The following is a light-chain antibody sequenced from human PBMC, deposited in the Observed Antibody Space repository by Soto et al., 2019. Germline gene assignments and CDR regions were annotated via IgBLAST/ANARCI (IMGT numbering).Light chain of an antibody. CDR3: QQYGSSPRAIT. CDR1: QSVSSSY. Sequence: EIVLTQSPGTLSLSPGERATLSCRASQSVSSSYLAWYQQKPGQAPRLLIYGASSRATGIPHRFSGSGSGTDFTLTISRLEPEDFAVYYCQQYGSSPRAITFGQGTRLEIK. V-gene: IGKV3-20*01. CDR2: GAS. J-gene: IGKJ5*01.